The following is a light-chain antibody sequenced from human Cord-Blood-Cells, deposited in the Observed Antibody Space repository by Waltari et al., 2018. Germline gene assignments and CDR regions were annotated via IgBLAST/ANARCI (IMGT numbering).Light chain of an antibody. Sequence: SALKPPAAVSGSPGQSTTISCTGTSSDVGGYNYVSWYQQHPGKAPKLMIDDVCNRPSGVSNRFSGSKSGNTASLTISGLQAEDEADYYCSSYTSSSTLVFGGVTKLTAL. V-gene: IGLV2-14*01. J-gene: IGLJ2*01. CDR2: DVC. CDR3: SSYTSSSTLV. CDR1: SSDVGGYNY.